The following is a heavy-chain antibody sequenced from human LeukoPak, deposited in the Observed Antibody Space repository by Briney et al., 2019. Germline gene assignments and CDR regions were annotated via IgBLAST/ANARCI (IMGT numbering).Heavy chain of an antibody. CDR3: ARIYYDFWSGYLSPGLFDY. CDR1: GGSISSSSYY. CDR2: IYYSGST. V-gene: IGHV4-39*07. D-gene: IGHD3-3*01. Sequence: PSETLSLTCTVSGGSISSSSYYWGWIRQPPGKGLEWIGRIYYSGSTYYNPSLKSRVTISVDTSKNQFSLKLSSVTAADTAVYYCARIYYDFWSGYLSPGLFDYWGQGTLVTVSS. J-gene: IGHJ4*02.